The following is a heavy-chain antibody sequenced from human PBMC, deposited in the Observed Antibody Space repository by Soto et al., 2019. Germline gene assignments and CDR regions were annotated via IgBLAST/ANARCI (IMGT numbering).Heavy chain of an antibody. CDR3: ARGSYAISYYYYGMDV. D-gene: IGHD1-26*01. CDR1: GFTFSSYS. V-gene: IGHV3-48*04. J-gene: IGHJ6*02. Sequence: EVQLVESGGGLVQPGGSLRLSCAASGFTFSSYSMNWVRQAPGKGLEWVSYISSSGSTIYYADSVKGRFTISRDNAKNSLYLQMNSLRAEDTAVYYCARGSYAISYYYYGMDVWGQGTTVTVSS. CDR2: ISSSGSTI.